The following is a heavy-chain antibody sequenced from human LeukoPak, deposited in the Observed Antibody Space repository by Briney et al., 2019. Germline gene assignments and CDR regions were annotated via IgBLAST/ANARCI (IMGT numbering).Heavy chain of an antibody. CDR2: IFPGDSDT. Sequence: GESLKISCKGSGYSFTSYWIGWVRQKPGKGLELMGIIFPGDSDTRYNPSFQGQVTISVDKSINTAYLQWSRLKTSDTATYYCARVDSHGPLDNCFMDVWGKGTTVTISS. J-gene: IGHJ6*03. CDR3: ARVDSHGPLDNCFMDV. D-gene: IGHD3-22*01. V-gene: IGHV5-51*01. CDR1: GYSFTSYW.